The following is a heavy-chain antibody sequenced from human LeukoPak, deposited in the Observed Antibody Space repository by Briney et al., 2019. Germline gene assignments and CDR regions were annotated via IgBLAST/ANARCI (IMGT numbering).Heavy chain of an antibody. J-gene: IGHJ4*02. D-gene: IGHD3-22*01. V-gene: IGHV3-30*02. CDR2: IRSDGSNK. CDR1: GFTFGSYG. CDR3: AKEEAVDRYYDSSGYFDY. Sequence: GGSLRLSCAASGFTFGSYGMHWVRQAPGKGLEWVTFIRSDGSNKYYADSVKGRFTISRDNSKNTLYLQMNSLRAEDTAVYYCAKEEAVDRYYDSSGYFDYWGQGTLVTVSS.